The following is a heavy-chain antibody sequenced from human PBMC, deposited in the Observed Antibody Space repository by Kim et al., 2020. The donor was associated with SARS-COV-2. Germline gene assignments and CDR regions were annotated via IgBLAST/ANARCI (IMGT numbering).Heavy chain of an antibody. CDR3: AKTIVEARFFDY. D-gene: IGHD6-6*01. V-gene: IGHV3-23*01. CDR1: GFSFVDYA. CDR2: INARRTT. Sequence: GGSLRLSCAASGFSFVDYAMGWVRQAPGKGLEWVSTINARRTTYHSDSVKGRFTISRDSSKNVVDLQMNSLRADDTAVYYCAKTIVEARFFDYWGQGTLV. J-gene: IGHJ4*02.